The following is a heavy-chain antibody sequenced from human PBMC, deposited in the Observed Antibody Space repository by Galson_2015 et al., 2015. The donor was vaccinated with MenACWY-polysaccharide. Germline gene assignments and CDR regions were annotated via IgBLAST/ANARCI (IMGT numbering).Heavy chain of an antibody. V-gene: IGHV4-34*01. CDR1: GGSFSSYY. Sequence: SETLSLTCTVYGGSFSSYYWSWIRQPPGKGLEWIGEINHSGDTNYNPSLKSRVTMSVDTSKNQFSLKLSSVTAADTAVFYCARVAFSSLVRGKYYYMDVWGNGTTVTVSS. CDR2: INHSGDT. CDR3: ARVAFSSLVRGKYYYMDV. J-gene: IGHJ6*03. D-gene: IGHD6-13*01.